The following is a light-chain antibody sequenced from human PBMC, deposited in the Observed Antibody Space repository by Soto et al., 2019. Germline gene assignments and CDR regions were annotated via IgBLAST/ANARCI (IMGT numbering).Light chain of an antibody. Sequence: QSALTQPASVSGSPGQSITISCTGTSSDVGGYNYVSWYQQYPGKAPKLMIYDVSYRPSGVSNRFSGSKSGNTASLTISGLQAEDEADYYCSSHKSSSTYVFGTGTKVTVL. CDR1: SSDVGGYNY. V-gene: IGLV2-14*01. J-gene: IGLJ1*01. CDR3: SSHKSSSTYV. CDR2: DVS.